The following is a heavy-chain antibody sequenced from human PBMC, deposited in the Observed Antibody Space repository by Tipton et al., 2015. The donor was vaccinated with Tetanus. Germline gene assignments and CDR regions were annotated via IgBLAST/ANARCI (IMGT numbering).Heavy chain of an antibody. D-gene: IGHD2-15*01. CDR2: SWYDGTDK. J-gene: IGHJ4*02. V-gene: IGHV3-33*01. CDR1: GFIFSSYG. CDR3: AREADCSGGSCFPGDLDN. Sequence: SLRLSCAASGFIFSSYGIHWVRQAPGKGLEWVAVSWYDGTDKYYADSVKGRFTISRDNSKNTLYLQMNSLRAEDTAVYYCAREADCSGGSCFPGDLDNWGQGTLVAASS.